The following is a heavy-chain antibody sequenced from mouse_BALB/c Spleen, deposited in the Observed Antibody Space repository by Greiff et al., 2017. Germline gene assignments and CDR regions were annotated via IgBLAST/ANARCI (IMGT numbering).Heavy chain of an antibody. CDR3: ARDPYYGSSYGYFDV. CDR1: GFSLTGYG. Sequence: VKLKQSGPGLVAPSQSLSITCTVSGFSLTGYGVNWVRQPPGKGLEWLGMIWGDGSTDYNSALKSRLSISKDNSKSKVFLKMNSLQTDDTARYYCARDPYYGSSYGYFDVWGAGTTVTVSS. J-gene: IGHJ1*01. D-gene: IGHD1-1*01. CDR2: IWGDGST. V-gene: IGHV2-6-7*01.